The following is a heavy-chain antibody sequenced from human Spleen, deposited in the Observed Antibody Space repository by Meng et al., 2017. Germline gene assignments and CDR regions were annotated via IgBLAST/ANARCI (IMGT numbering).Heavy chain of an antibody. V-gene: IGHV1-69*13. CDR1: GGTFSSYA. Sequence: SVKVSCKASGGTFSSYAISWVRQAPGQGLEWMGGIIPIFGTANYAQKFQGRVTITADESTSTAYMELSSLRSDDTAVYYCARDLSGSYYSPYYYYYGMDVWGQGTTVTVSS. CDR2: IIPIFGTA. CDR3: ARDLSGSYYSPYYYYYGMDV. J-gene: IGHJ6*02. D-gene: IGHD1-26*01.